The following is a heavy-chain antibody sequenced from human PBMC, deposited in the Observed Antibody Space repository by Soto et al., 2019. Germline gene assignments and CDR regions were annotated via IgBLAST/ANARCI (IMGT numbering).Heavy chain of an antibody. Sequence: ASVKVSCKASGYTFTGYYRHWVRQAPGQGLEWMGWMNPNSGNTGYAQKFQGRVTMTRNTSISTAYMELSSLRSEDTAVYYCARGPFPKVWSGYYGHWGQGTLVTVSS. CDR2: MNPNSGNT. CDR3: ARGPFPKVWSGYYGH. J-gene: IGHJ4*02. D-gene: IGHD3-3*01. CDR1: GYTFTGYY. V-gene: IGHV1-8*02.